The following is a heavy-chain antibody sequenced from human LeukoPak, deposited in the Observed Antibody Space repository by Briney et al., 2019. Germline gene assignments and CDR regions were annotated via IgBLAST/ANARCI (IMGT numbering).Heavy chain of an antibody. Sequence: QTGGSLRLSCAASGFTFSSYAMHWVRQAPGKGLEGVAVISYDGSNKYYADSVKGRFTISRDNSKNTLYLQMNSLRAEDTAVDYCARDLSGSGSYYNWFDPWGQGTLVTVSS. V-gene: IGHV3-30*04. CDR1: GFTFSSYA. CDR3: ARDLSGSGSYYNWFDP. CDR2: ISYDGSNK. J-gene: IGHJ5*02. D-gene: IGHD3-10*01.